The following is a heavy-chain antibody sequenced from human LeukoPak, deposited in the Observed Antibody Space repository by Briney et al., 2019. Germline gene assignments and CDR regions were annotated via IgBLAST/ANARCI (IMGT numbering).Heavy chain of an antibody. V-gene: IGHV5-51*01. CDR1: GYKFTSYW. CDR2: IYPGDSDT. Sequence: GESLKISCKGSGYKFTSYWIGWVRQMPGKGLEWMGIIYPGDSDTRYSQSFQGQVTISVDKSISTAYLQWSSLKASDTAMHYRARRSETGRGGAFDYWGQGTLVTVSS. D-gene: IGHD3-10*01. J-gene: IGHJ4*02. CDR3: ARRSETGRGGAFDY.